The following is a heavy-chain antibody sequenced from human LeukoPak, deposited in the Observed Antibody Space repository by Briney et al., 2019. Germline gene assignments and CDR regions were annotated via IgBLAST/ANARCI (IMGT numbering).Heavy chain of an antibody. Sequence: PGGSLRLSCSASGFIFSNHWMSWVRQAPGKGLEWVANINQDGREKYYVDSVKGRFTISRDNAKNSLSLQMNSLRAEDTALYYCARDKSYGDSDDYWGQGTLVTVSS. J-gene: IGHJ4*02. CDR1: GFIFSNHW. V-gene: IGHV3-7*05. D-gene: IGHD4-17*01. CDR2: INQDGREK. CDR3: ARDKSYGDSDDY.